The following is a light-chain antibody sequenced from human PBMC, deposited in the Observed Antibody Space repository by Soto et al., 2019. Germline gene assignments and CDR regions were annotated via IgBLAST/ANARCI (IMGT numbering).Light chain of an antibody. J-gene: IGLJ2*01. CDR2: DVS. CDR1: SSDVGNYNY. V-gene: IGLV2-14*01. CDR3: SSYTAGSTLGV. Sequence: QSALTQPASVSGSPGQSITISCTGTSSDVGNYNYVSWYQQHPGKAPKLMIYDVSNRPSGVSGRFSGSKSGNTAALTISGLQAQDEADYYCSSYTAGSTLGVFGGGNKLTVL.